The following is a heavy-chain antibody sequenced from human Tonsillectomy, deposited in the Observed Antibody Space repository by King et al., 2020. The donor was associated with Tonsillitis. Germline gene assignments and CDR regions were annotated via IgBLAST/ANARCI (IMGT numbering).Heavy chain of an antibody. CDR3: ASPDYDYDSSGYGGPFDY. CDR2: ISYDGSNK. Sequence: QVQLVESGGGVVQPGRSLRLSCAASGFTFSSYAMHWVRQAPGKGLEWVAVISYDGSNKYYADSVKGRFTISRDNSKNTLYLQMNSLRAEDTAVYYCASPDYDYDSSGYGGPFDYWGQGTLVTVSS. CDR1: GFTFSSYA. J-gene: IGHJ4*02. V-gene: IGHV3-30-3*01. D-gene: IGHD3-22*01.